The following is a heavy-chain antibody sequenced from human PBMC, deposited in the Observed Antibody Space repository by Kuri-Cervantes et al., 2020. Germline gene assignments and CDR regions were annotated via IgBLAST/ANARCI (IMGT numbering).Heavy chain of an antibody. D-gene: IGHD5-18*01. CDR3: ARDLGGYSYGDYYYGMDV. V-gene: IGHV1-46*01. CDR1: GYTFTGYY. CDR2: INPSGGST. J-gene: IGHJ6*02. Sequence: ASVKVSCKASGYTFTGYYMHWVRQAPGQGLEWMGIINPSGGSTSYAQKFQGRVTMTRDTSTSTVYMELSSLRSEDTAVCYCARDLGGYSYGDYYYGMDVWGQGTTVTVSS.